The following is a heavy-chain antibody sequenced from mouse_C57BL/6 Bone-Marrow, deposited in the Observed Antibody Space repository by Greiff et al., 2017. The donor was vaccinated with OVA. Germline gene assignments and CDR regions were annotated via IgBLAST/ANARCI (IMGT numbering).Heavy chain of an antibody. CDR3: TRDYYSNSFAY. Sequence: EVQGVESGDGLVKPGGSLKLSCAASGFTFSSYAMSWVRQTPEKRLEWVAYISSGGDYINYADTVKGRFTISRDNASNTLYLQMSSLKSEDTAMYYCTRDYYSNSFAYWGQGALVTVSA. CDR2: ISSGGDYI. J-gene: IGHJ3*01. V-gene: IGHV5-9-1*02. CDR1: GFTFSSYA. D-gene: IGHD2-5*01.